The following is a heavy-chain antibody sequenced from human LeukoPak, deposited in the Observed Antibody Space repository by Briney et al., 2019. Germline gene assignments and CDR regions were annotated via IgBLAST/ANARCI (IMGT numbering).Heavy chain of an antibody. V-gene: IGHV3-53*01. CDR3: ARGGSYLSAFDI. Sequence: PGGSLRLSCAASGFTFSSYGMSWVRQAPGKGLEWVSIIYSGGSTFYADSVKGRFTISRDNSKNTLYLQINSLRAEDTAVYYCARGGSYLSAFDIWGQGTMVTVSS. D-gene: IGHD1-26*01. J-gene: IGHJ3*02. CDR2: IYSGGST. CDR1: GFTFSSYG.